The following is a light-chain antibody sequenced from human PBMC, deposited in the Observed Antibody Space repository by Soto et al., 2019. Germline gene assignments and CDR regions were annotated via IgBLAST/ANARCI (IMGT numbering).Light chain of an antibody. CDR2: SNN. V-gene: IGLV1-44*01. CDR3: AAWDDSLNSVV. CDR1: SSNIGSHS. J-gene: IGLJ2*01. Sequence: QSVLTQPPSASGTPGQRGTISCSGSSSNIGSHSVNWYQQLPGTAPKLLIYSNNQRPSGVPGRFSGSKSGTSVSLAISGLQSEDEADYYCAAWDDSLNSVVLGGGTKLTVL.